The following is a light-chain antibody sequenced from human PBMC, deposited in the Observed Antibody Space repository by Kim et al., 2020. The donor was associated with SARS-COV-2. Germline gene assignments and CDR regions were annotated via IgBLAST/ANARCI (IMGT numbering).Light chain of an antibody. Sequence: LSPGDRVTLSCRASQHINNNFIAWYRQRPGQSPTLLIYAASTRAAGIPDRFSGSGYRTDFTLTISRLEPEDFAVYYCQQYGSSPQTFGQGTKLEI. CDR1: QHINNNF. V-gene: IGKV3-20*01. CDR3: QQYGSSPQT. J-gene: IGKJ2*01. CDR2: AAS.